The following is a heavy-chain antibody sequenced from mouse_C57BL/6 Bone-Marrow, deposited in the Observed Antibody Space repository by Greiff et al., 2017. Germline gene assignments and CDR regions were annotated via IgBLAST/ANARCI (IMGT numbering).Heavy chain of an antibody. CDR2: ISSGSSTI. J-gene: IGHJ3*01. CDR3: ARRASYTRFAY. Sequence: DVKLVESGGGLVKPGGSLKLSCAASGFTFSDYGMHWVRQAPEKGLEWVAYISSGSSTIYYADTVKGRFTISRDNAKNTLFLQMTSLRSEDTAMYYCARRASYTRFAYWGQGTLVTVSA. V-gene: IGHV5-17*01. CDR1: GFTFSDYG. D-gene: IGHD2-10*01.